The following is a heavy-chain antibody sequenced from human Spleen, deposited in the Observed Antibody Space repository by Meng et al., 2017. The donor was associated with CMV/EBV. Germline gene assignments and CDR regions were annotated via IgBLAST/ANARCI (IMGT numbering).Heavy chain of an antibody. Sequence: EVQLVESXXXXXQXXGXXRLSCAASGFTVSSNYMSWVRQAPGKGLEWVSVIYSDGSTFYADSVKGRFIISRDNSKNTVYLQMNSLRVEDTAIYYCATVEVYSSGWMPYRYWGQGTLVTVAS. CDR2: IYSDGST. D-gene: IGHD6-19*01. J-gene: IGHJ4*02. V-gene: IGHV3-66*01. CDR3: ATVEVYSSGWMPYRY. CDR1: GFTVSSNY.